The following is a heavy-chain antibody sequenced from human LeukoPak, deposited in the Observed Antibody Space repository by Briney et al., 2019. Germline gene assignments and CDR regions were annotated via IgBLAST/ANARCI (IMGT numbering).Heavy chain of an antibody. Sequence: GGSLRLSCAASGFTFSNAWMSWVRQAPGKGLEWVGRIKSKTDGGTTDYAAPVKGRFTIPRDDSKNTLYLQMNSLKTEDTAVYYCTTDPGYSSGWYVYWGQGTLVTVSS. D-gene: IGHD6-19*01. CDR2: IKSKTDGGTT. CDR3: TTDPGYSSGWYVY. CDR1: GFTFSNAW. J-gene: IGHJ4*02. V-gene: IGHV3-15*01.